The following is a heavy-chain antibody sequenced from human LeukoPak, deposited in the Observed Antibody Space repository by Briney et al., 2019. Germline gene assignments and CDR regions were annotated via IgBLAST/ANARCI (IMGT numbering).Heavy chain of an antibody. J-gene: IGHJ5*02. CDR1: GDTCSSYA. V-gene: IGHV1-69*04. Sequence: GSGVKLACKASGDTCSSYAISRVRQAPGQWQESMGRIIPIFGIANYAQKFQGRVMITADKSTSTAYMELSSLRSEDTAVYYCARDQGAEITMVLNWFDPWGQGTLVTVSS. CDR3: ARDQGAEITMVLNWFDP. CDR2: IIPIFGIA. D-gene: IGHD3-10*01.